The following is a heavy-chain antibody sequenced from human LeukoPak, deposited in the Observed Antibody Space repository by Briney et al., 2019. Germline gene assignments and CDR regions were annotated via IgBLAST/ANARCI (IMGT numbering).Heavy chain of an antibody. CDR3: ARNGSSSYFDP. CDR2: IYNKVST. D-gene: IGHD6-6*01. J-gene: IGHJ4*02. Sequence: SETLSLTCTVSGDSMPSNTYYWAWVRQSPEKGLERIGSIYNKVSTHYNPSLKSRVTMPVDTSSSQFSLQLTSMTAADTALYYCARNGSSSYFDPWGQGILVTVSS. CDR1: GDSMPSNTYY. V-gene: IGHV4-39*01.